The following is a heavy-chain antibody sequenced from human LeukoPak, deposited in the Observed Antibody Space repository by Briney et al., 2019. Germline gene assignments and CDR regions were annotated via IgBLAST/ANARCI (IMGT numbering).Heavy chain of an antibody. CDR2: VDGGGGGT. CDR1: GFTLSSYA. D-gene: IGHD6-13*01. Sequence: GGSLRLSCAASGFTLSSYAMTWVRQAPGRGLEWVSSVDGGGGGTYYADSVKGRFTISRDNSKNTLYLQMNGLRAEDTAVYFCAKQSAGSAAWYSLHYDFWGQGTLVTVSS. CDR3: AKQSAGSAAWYSLHYDF. J-gene: IGHJ4*02. V-gene: IGHV3-23*01.